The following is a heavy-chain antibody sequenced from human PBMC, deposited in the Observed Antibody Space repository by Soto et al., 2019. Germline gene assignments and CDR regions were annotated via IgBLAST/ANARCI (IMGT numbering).Heavy chain of an antibody. Sequence: QVHLQESGPGLVKPSGTLSLICVVSGDSLKTDHWWTWVRQPPGKGLEWIGEIYDGGDTNYNPSLESRLPLSVDKSKRQFSLRMTSVTDADTATYYCAGAVGRRTVPDHWGQGTLVTVSS. J-gene: IGHJ4*02. CDR1: GDSLKTDHW. CDR3: AGAVGRRTVPDH. V-gene: IGHV4-4*02. D-gene: IGHD1-1*01. CDR2: IYDGGDT.